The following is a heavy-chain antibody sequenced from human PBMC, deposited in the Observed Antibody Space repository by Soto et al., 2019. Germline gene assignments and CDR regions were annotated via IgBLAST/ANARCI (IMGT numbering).Heavy chain of an antibody. CDR2: VSAGGDMT. CDR3: ARGDRGGSGSPASYYYSGLDV. D-gene: IGHD3-10*01. J-gene: IGHJ6*02. Sequence: DVHLLESGGHLVQPGGSLRLSCAASGFTFSSYAMSWVRQAPGKGLEWVSSVSAGGDMTYYSDSVKGRFTISRDNSNNALFLQMNSLRIEDTALYYCARGDRGGSGSPASYYYSGLDVWGQGVTVTVS. CDR1: GFTFSSYA. V-gene: IGHV3-23*01.